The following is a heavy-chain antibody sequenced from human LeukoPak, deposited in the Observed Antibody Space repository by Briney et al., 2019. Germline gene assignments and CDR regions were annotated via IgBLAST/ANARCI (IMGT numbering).Heavy chain of an antibody. V-gene: IGHV3-30*18. J-gene: IGHJ4*02. D-gene: IGHD3-22*01. CDR3: AKGRAKYYYDSTAYYILDF. Sequence: GGSLRLSCAVSGFTFSSFGMHWVRQAPGKGLEWLAFILFDGSNTCYADSVKGRFTISRDNSKNTLYLHVNSLRADDTAVYYCAKGRAKYYYDSTAYYILDFWGQGTLVTVSS. CDR1: GFTFSSFG. CDR2: ILFDGSNT.